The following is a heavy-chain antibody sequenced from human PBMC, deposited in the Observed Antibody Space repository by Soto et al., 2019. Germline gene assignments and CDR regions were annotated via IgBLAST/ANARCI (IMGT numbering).Heavy chain of an antibody. CDR2: IYYSGST. Sequence: SETLSLTCTVSGGSISSYYWSWIRQPPGKGLEWIGYIYYSGSTNYNPSLKSRVTISVDTSKNQFSLKLSSVTAADTAVYYCARHVSVTGYYYGSGSYYPFYYYYGMDAWGQGTTVT. D-gene: IGHD3-10*01. CDR1: GGSISSYY. J-gene: IGHJ6*02. CDR3: ARHVSVTGYYYGSGSYYPFYYYYGMDA. V-gene: IGHV4-59*08.